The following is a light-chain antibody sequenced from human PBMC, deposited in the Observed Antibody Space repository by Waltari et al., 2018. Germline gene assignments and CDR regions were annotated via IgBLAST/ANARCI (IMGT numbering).Light chain of an antibody. J-gene: IGLJ2*01. CDR1: NSDGGRYNL. V-gene: IGLV2-23*02. CDR2: GVT. Sequence: QSALTQPASVSGSLGQSITIPCTGTNSDGGRYNLVALHQQHPGKAPKLLLYGVTKRPSGVSTRFSGSKSGNTASMTISGLQAEDEADYYCSSYAGDNIVVFGGGTRLTVV. CDR3: SSYAGDNIVV.